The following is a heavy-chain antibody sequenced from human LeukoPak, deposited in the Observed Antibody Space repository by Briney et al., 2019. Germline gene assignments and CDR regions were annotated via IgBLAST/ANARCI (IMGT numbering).Heavy chain of an antibody. CDR2: ISSSGSTI. D-gene: IGHD6-13*01. CDR3: ARDLLEIAADSYFDY. J-gene: IGHJ4*02. Sequence: PGGSLRLSCAASGFTFSSYSMNWVRQAPGKGLEWVSYISSSGSTIYYADSVKGRFTISRDNAKNSLYLQMNSLRAEDTAVYYCARDLLEIAADSYFDYWGQGTLVTVSS. V-gene: IGHV3-48*04. CDR1: GFTFSSYS.